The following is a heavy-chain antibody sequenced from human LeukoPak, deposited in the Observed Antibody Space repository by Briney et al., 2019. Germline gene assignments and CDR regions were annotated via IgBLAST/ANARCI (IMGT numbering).Heavy chain of an antibody. J-gene: IGHJ4*02. Sequence: ASVKVSCKASGFTFTSYGISWVRQAPGQGLEWTGWISAYNGNTNYAQKLQGRVTMTTDTSTSTAYMELRSLRSDDTAVYYCARRELGYCSGGSCYDLDYWGQGTLVTVSS. V-gene: IGHV1-18*01. D-gene: IGHD2-15*01. CDR1: GFTFTSYG. CDR3: ARRELGYCSGGSCYDLDY. CDR2: ISAYNGNT.